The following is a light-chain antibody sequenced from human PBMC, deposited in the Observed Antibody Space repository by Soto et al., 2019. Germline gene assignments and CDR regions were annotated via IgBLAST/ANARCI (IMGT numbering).Light chain of an antibody. CDR2: GAS. Sequence: EIVMTQSPATLSVSPGDRATLSCRASQFIDSNLAWYQQKPGQAPRLLIYGASTRATGFPARFSGSGSGTEFTLTISSLQPEDFATYYCQQHYNYPLTFGGGTKVEIK. CDR3: QQHYNYPLT. J-gene: IGKJ4*01. V-gene: IGKV3-15*01. CDR1: QFIDSN.